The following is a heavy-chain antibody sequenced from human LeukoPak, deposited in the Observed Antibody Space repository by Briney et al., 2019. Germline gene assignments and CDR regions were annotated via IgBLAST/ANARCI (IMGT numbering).Heavy chain of an antibody. D-gene: IGHD6-19*01. J-gene: IGHJ5*02. Sequence: SQTLSLTCTVSGGSISSGGYYWSWIRQHPGKGLEWIGYIYYSGSTYYNPSLESRVTISVDTSKNQFSLKLSSVTAADTAVYYCARDVSSGWPHNWFDPWGQGTLVTVSS. CDR1: GGSISSGGYY. CDR2: IYYSGST. CDR3: ARDVSSGWPHNWFDP. V-gene: IGHV4-31*03.